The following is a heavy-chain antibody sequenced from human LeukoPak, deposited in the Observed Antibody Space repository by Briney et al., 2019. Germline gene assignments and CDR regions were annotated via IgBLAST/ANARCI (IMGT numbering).Heavy chain of an antibody. CDR1: GFTFSSYG. V-gene: IGHV3-30*02. J-gene: IGHJ4*02. CDR3: AKNVGKAYYYDSSGLNPDY. D-gene: IGHD3-22*01. CDR2: IRYDGSNK. Sequence: GGSLRLSCAASGFTFSSYGMHWVRQAPGKGLEWVAFIRYDGSNKYYADSVKGRFTISRDNSKNTLYLQMNSLGAEDTAVYYCAKNVGKAYYYDSSGLNPDYWGQGTLVPSPQ.